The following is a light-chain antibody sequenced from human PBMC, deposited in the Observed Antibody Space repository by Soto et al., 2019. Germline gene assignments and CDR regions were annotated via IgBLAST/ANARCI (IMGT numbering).Light chain of an antibody. CDR2: GAS. Sequence: EIVFTQSPGTLSLSPGERATLSCRASQSFTSSYLAWYQQKPGQAPRLLIYGASSRATGIPDRFSGSGSGTEFPLTLSRLEPEDFAVYYCQQYGNSPLTFGGGTKVEIK. CDR3: QQYGNSPLT. J-gene: IGKJ4*01. CDR1: QSFTSSY. V-gene: IGKV3-20*01.